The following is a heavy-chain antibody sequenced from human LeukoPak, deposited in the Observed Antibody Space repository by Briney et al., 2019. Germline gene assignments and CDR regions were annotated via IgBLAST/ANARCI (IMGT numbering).Heavy chain of an antibody. J-gene: IGHJ4*02. CDR1: GFPFSSYW. CDR3: SRSQFDY. Sequence: GGSLRLSCEPSGFPFSSYWMLWVRQAPGKGLVWISRISGDGTIKTYADFVRGRFTISRDNTKNILYLQMNSLKVEDTATYFCSRSQFDYWGQGVLVTVSS. CDR2: ISGDGTIK. V-gene: IGHV3-74*03.